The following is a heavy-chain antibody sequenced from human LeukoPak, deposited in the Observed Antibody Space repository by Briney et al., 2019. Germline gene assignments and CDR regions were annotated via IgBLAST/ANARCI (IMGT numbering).Heavy chain of an antibody. CDR1: GFTVSSNY. D-gene: IGHD1-14*01. Sequence: GGSLRLSCAASGFTVSSNYMSWVRQAPGKGLVWVARIGTDGSRTTYADYVQGRFTISRDNAKNTLYLQMNSLRAEDTAVYYCAKAKTQALVLPGNYWGQGTLVTVSS. J-gene: IGHJ4*02. V-gene: IGHV3-74*01. CDR2: IGTDGSRT. CDR3: AKAKTQALVLPGNY.